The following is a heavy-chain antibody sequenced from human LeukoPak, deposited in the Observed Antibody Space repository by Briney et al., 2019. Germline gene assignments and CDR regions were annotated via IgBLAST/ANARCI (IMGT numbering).Heavy chain of an antibody. J-gene: IGHJ4*02. V-gene: IGHV1-2*02. CDR3: ASHYCSSTSCLQEPFDY. Sequence: GASVKVPCKASGYTFTGYYMRWVRQAPGQGLEWMGWINPNSGGTNYAQKFQGRVTMTRDTSISTAYMELSGLGSDDTAVYYCASHYCSSTSCLQEPFDYWGQGTLVTVSS. D-gene: IGHD2-2*01. CDR2: INPNSGGT. CDR1: GYTFTGYY.